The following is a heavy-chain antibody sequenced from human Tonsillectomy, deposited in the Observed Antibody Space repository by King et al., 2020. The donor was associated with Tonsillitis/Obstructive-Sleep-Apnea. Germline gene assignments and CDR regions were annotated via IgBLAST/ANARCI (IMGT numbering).Heavy chain of an antibody. Sequence: VQLVESGGGVVQPGRSLRLSCAASGFTFSRYGMHWVRPAPGKGLEWVAVISYDGSKKYYADSVKGRFAISRDNSKNTLFLQMNSLGTEDTAVYYCAKGEPESCSSSSCHQHQEFDPWGQGTLVTVSS. CDR2: ISYDGSKK. CDR1: GFTFSRYG. CDR3: AKGEPESCSSSSCHQHQEFDP. V-gene: IGHV3-30*18. J-gene: IGHJ5*02. D-gene: IGHD2-2*01.